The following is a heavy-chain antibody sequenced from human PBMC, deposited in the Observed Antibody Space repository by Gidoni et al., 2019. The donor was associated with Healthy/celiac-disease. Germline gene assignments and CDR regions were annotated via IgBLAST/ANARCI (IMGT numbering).Heavy chain of an antibody. D-gene: IGHD3-16*02. CDR1: GGSFSGYY. V-gene: IGHV4-34*01. CDR3: ARGLDYVGVSYRRSFDY. J-gene: IGHJ4*02. Sequence: QVQLQQWSAGLTTPSETLSLTCAVYGGSFSGYYWSWIRQPPGKWLEWIGEINHSGSTNYNPSLKSRVTRSVDTSNNQFSLKLSSVTAAATAVYYCARGLDYVGVSYRRSFDYWGQGTLVTVSS. CDR2: INHSGST.